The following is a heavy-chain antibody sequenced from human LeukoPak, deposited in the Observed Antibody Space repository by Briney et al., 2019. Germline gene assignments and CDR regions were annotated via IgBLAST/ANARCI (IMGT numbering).Heavy chain of an antibody. V-gene: IGHV3-48*03. CDR3: ARPHYYYMDV. J-gene: IGHJ6*03. Sequence: PGGSLRLSCAASGFTFSSYEMNWVRQAPGKGLEWVSYTSSSGSNIYYADSVKGRFTISRDNAKNSLYLQMNSLRAEDTAVYYCARPHYYYMDVRGKGTTVTVSS. CDR2: TSSSGSNI. CDR1: GFTFSSYE.